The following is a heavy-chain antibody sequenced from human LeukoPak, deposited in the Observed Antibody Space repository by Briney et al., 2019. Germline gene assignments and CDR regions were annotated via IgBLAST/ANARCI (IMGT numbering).Heavy chain of an antibody. CDR3: AKGPYKDYDFWSGYWGAFDI. CDR1: GFTFSSYA. D-gene: IGHD3-3*01. J-gene: IGHJ3*02. V-gene: IGHV3-30-3*01. Sequence: QPGGSLRLSCAASGFTFSSYAMHWVRQAPGKGLEWVAVISYDGSNKYYADSVKGRFTISRDNSKNTLYLQMNSLRAEDTAVYYCAKGPYKDYDFWSGYWGAFDIWGQGTMVTVSS. CDR2: ISYDGSNK.